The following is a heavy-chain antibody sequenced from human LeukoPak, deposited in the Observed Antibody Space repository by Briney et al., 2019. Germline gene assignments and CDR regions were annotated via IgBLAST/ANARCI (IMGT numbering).Heavy chain of an antibody. D-gene: IGHD1-26*01. CDR3: ARGKSRGSHIDY. CDR2: IYHSGST. V-gene: IGHV4-38-2*02. CDR1: GYSISSGYY. J-gene: IGHJ4*02. Sequence: SETLSLTCTVSGYSISSGYYWGWIRQPPGKGLEWIGSIYHSGSTYYNPSLKSRVTISVDTSKNQFSLKVRSVTAADTAVYLCARGKSRGSHIDYWGQGTLVTVSS.